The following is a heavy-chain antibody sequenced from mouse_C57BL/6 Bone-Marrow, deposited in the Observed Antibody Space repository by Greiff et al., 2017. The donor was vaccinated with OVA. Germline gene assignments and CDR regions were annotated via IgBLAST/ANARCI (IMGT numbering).Heavy chain of an antibody. V-gene: IGHV1-69*01. CDR3: AREDYDASYYYAMDY. CDR1: GYTFTSYW. J-gene: IGHJ4*01. Sequence: QVQLQQPGAELVMPGASVKLSCKASGYTFTSYWMHWVKQRPGQGLEWIGEIDPSDSYTNYNQKFKGKSTLTVDKSSSTAYMQLSSLTSEDSAVYDCAREDYDASYYYAMDYWGQGTSVTVSS. D-gene: IGHD2-4*01. CDR2: IDPSDSYT.